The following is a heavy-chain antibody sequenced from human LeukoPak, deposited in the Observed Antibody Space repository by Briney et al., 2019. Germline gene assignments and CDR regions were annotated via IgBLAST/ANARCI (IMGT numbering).Heavy chain of an antibody. V-gene: IGHV1-18*01. CDR2: RSIYNGNT. CDR3: ARGGPFPSCSSSREYYLDY. CDR1: GYDFINYG. Sequence: ASVKVSCKASGYDFINYGISWVRQAPGQGLEWMGWRSIYNGNTDYKLQGRVTMTTDTSTSTAYMEVRSLRSDDTAVYYCARGGPFPSCSSSREYYLDYWGQRTLVTVSS. D-gene: IGHD6-6*01. J-gene: IGHJ4*02.